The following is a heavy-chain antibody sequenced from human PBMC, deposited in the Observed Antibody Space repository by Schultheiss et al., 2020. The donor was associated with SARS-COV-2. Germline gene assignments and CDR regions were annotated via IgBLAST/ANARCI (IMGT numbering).Heavy chain of an antibody. J-gene: IGHJ4*02. Sequence: GGSLRLSCAASGFTFSDYYMSWIRQAPGKGLEWVSTISGSGGSTYYADSVKGRFTISRDNSKNTLYLQMNSLRAEDTAVYYCAREIKEGYYYDSSGYSDYWGQGTLVTVSS. CDR2: ISGSGGST. D-gene: IGHD3-22*01. V-gene: IGHV3-23*01. CDR3: AREIKEGYYYDSSGYSDY. CDR1: GFTFSDYY.